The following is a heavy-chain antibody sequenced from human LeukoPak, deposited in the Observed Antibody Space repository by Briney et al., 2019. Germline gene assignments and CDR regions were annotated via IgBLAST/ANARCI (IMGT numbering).Heavy chain of an antibody. CDR2: VSVEGIGR. CDR3: ATVTKVDFDY. V-gene: IGHV3-30*04. J-gene: IGHJ4*02. CDR1: GFTFSSYT. Sequence: GGSLRLSCAASGFTFSSYTMYWVRQAPGKGLEWVASVSVEGIGRYFPGSVEGRFTISRDNSKNTMYLQMNNVRIEDTAVYFCATVTKVDFDYWGQGTLVTVSS. D-gene: IGHD2-8*01.